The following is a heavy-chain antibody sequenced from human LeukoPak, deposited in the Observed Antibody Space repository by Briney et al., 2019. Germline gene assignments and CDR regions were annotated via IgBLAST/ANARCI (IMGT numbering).Heavy chain of an antibody. CDR3: ARQSYDFWSGYTSFDY. D-gene: IGHD3-3*01. CDR2: INPNSGVT. Sequence: ASVKVSCKASGYTFTGYYVHWVRVAPGQGLEWMGWINPNSGVTNYAQKFQGWVTMTRDTSISTAYMELSRLRSDDTAVYYCARQSYDFWSGYTSFDYWGQGTLVTVSS. CDR1: GYTFTGYY. J-gene: IGHJ4*02. V-gene: IGHV1-2*04.